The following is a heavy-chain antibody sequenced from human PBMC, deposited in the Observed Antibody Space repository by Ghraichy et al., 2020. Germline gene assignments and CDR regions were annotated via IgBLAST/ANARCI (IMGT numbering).Heavy chain of an antibody. D-gene: IGHD3-10*01. V-gene: IGHV4-31*03. CDR3: RITIIRGVDAFDF. Sequence: SETLSLTCTVSGGSISSGGYYWSWIRQHPGKGLEWIGYIYYSGSTYYNPSLKSRVTISVDTSKNQFSLKLSSVTAADAAFYYCRITIIRGVDAFDFWGQGTMVTVSS. J-gene: IGHJ3*01. CDR2: IYYSGST. CDR1: GGSISSGGYY.